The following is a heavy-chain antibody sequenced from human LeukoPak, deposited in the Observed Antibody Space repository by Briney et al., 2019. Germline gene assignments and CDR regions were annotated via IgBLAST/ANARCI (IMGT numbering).Heavy chain of an antibody. D-gene: IGHD3-10*01. CDR3: ARDLGYYYGSGSEVAFYI. CDR2: IYYSGST. J-gene: IGHJ3*02. V-gene: IGHV4-59*01. Sequence: SETLSLTCTVSGGSISSYYWSWIRQPPGKGLEWIGYIYYSGSTNYNPSLKSRVTISVDTSKNQFSLKLSSVTAADTAVYYCARDLGYYYGSGSEVAFYIWGQGTMVTVSS. CDR1: GGSISSYY.